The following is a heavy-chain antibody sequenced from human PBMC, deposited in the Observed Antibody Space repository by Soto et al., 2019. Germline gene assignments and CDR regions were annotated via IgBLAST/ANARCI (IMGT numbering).Heavy chain of an antibody. J-gene: IGHJ5*02. CDR2: IYYSGST. V-gene: IGHV4-31*03. D-gene: IGHD4-17*01. CDR1: GGSISSGGYY. Sequence: QVQLQESGPGLVKPSQTLSLTCTVSGGSISSGGYYWSWIRQHPGKGLEWIGYIYYSGSTYYNPSLKSRVIISVDTSKNQFSLKLSSVTAADTAVYYCARVFSGDYVRWFDPWGQGTLVTVSS. CDR3: ARVFSGDYVRWFDP.